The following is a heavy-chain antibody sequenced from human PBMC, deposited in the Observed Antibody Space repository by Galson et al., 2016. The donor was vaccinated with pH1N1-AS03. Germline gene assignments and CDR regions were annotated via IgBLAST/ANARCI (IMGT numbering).Heavy chain of an antibody. CDR1: GFTFTTYW. J-gene: IGHJ6*02. CDR2: INNDGSIT. D-gene: IGHD3-22*01. V-gene: IGHV3-74*01. CDR3: VRGDGTNYDGAENNMDI. Sequence: SLRLSCAASGFTFTTYWMHWVRQVPGKGLEWVSRINNDGSITNYADSLKARFTISRDNAKNTLSLQMNSLRAEDTALYYCVRGDGTNYDGAENNMDIWGQGTTVIVSS.